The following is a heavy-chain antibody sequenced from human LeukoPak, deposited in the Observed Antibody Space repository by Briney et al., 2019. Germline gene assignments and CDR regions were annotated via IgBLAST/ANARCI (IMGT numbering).Heavy chain of an antibody. D-gene: IGHD6-19*01. CDR2: ISAYNGNT. J-gene: IGHJ4*02. CDR3: ARDRSIAVAGTTDY. CDR1: GYTFTSCG. Sequence: GASVKVSCKASGYTFTSCGISWVRQAPGQGLEWMGWISAYNGNTNYAQKLQGRVTMTTDTSTSTAYMELRSLRSDDTAVYYCARDRSIAVAGTTDYWGQGTLVTVSS. V-gene: IGHV1-18*01.